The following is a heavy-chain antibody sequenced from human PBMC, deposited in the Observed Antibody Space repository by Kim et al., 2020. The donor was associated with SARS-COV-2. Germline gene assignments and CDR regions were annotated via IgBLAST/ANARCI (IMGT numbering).Heavy chain of an antibody. CDR3: TRAGLWGGSHGGMAAFDI. V-gene: IGHV3-49*04. Sequence: GGSLRLSCTPSGFTFGDDAIAWVRQAPGKGLEWVGFIRRKSYCGTTEYAASVRGRFTISRDDSKNIAYLQMNSLKTEDTAVYYCTRAGLWGGSHGGMAAFDIWGQGTMVTVSS. J-gene: IGHJ3*02. CDR1: GFTFGDDA. D-gene: IGHD3-16*01. CDR2: IRRKSYCGTT.